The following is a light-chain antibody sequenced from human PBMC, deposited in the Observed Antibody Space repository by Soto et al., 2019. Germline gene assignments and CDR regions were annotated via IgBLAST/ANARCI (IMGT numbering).Light chain of an antibody. V-gene: IGKV3-20*01. CDR3: QQYGSSPRFT. CDR2: GAS. CDR1: QSVSSSY. J-gene: IGKJ3*01. Sequence: EIVLTQSPGTLSLSPGERATLSCRASQSVSSSYLAWYQQKPGQAPRLLIYGASSRATGIPDRFSGSGSGTYFTLTISRLELEDFAVYYCQQYGSSPRFTFGPGTKVDIK.